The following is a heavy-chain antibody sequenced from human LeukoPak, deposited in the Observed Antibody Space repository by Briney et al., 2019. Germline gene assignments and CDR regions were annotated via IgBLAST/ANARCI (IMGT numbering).Heavy chain of an antibody. CDR3: ARDRKMATPRSGLGY. CDR1: GFTFSSYS. V-gene: IGHV3-33*01. CDR2: IWYDGSNK. D-gene: IGHD5-24*01. J-gene: IGHJ4*02. Sequence: GRSLRLSCAASGFTFSSYSMHWVRQAPGKGLEWVAVIWYDGSNKYYADSVKGRFTISRDNSKNTLYLQMNSLRAEDTAVYYCARDRKMATPRSGLGYWGQGTLVTVSS.